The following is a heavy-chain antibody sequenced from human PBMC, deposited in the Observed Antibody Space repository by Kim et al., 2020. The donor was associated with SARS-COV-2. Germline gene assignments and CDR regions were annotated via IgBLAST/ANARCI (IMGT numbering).Heavy chain of an antibody. Sequence: SETLSLTCTVSGGSISSSSYYWGWIRQPPGKGLEWIGSIYYSGSTYYNPSLKSRVTISVDTSKNQFSLKLSSVTAADTAVYYCARNAPGVTYYYGSGSYPIAFDYWGQGTLVTVSS. CDR2: IYYSGST. D-gene: IGHD3-10*01. V-gene: IGHV4-39*01. J-gene: IGHJ4*02. CDR3: ARNAPGVTYYYGSGSYPIAFDY. CDR1: GGSISSSSYY.